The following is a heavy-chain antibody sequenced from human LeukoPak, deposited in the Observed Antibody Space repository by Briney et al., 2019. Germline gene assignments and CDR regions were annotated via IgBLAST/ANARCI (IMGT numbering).Heavy chain of an antibody. CDR2: IYPGDSDT. V-gene: IGHV5-51*01. CDR3: ARLKKPDGSGSYSQY. J-gene: IGHJ4*02. CDR1: GYSFTSYW. Sequence: GESLKISCKGSGYSFTSYWIGWVRQMPGKGLEWMGIIYPGDSDTRYSPSFQGQVTISAVKSISTAYLQWSSLKASDTAMYYCARLKKPDGSGSYSQYWGQGTLVTVSS. D-gene: IGHD3-10*01.